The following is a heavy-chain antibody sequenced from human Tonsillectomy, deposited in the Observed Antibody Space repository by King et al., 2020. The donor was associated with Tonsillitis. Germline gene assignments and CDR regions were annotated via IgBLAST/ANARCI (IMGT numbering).Heavy chain of an antibody. CDR1: GFTFSSYS. Sequence: VQLVESGGGLVKPGGSLRLSCAASGFTFSSYSMNWVRQAPGKGLEWVSSISSSSSYIYYADSVKGRFTISRDNAKNSLYLQMNSLRAEDTAVYYCARDGSRFYGMDVWGQATTVTVSS. CDR3: ARDGSRFYGMDV. D-gene: IGHD3-10*01. J-gene: IGHJ6*02. V-gene: IGHV3-21*01. CDR2: ISSSSSYI.